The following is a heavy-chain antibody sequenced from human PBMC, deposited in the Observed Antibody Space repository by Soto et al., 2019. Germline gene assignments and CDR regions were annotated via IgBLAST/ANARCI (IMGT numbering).Heavy chain of an antibody. CDR3: ARAAKRITIFGVVIITWFDP. Sequence: LSLTCTVSGGSISSGDYYWSWIRQPPGKGLEWIGYIYYSGSTYCNPSLKSRVTISVDTSKNQFSLKLGSVTAADTAVYYCARAAKRITIFGVVIITWFDPWGQGTLVTVSS. V-gene: IGHV4-30-4*01. D-gene: IGHD3-3*01. CDR2: IYYSGST. CDR1: GGSISSGDYY. J-gene: IGHJ5*02.